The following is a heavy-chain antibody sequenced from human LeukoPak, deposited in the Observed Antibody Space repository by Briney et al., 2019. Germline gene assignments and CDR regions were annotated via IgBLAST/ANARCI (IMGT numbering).Heavy chain of an antibody. V-gene: IGHV1-18*01. CDR3: ARDGYCSGGSCSRGDALDI. D-gene: IGHD2-15*01. CDR1: GYTFTSYG. CDR2: ISAYNGNT. Sequence: ASVKVSCKASGYTFTSYGISWVRQAPGQGLEWMGWISAYNGNTNYAQKLQGRVTMTTDTSTSTAYMELRSLRSDDTAVYYCARDGYCSGGSCSRGDALDIWGQGTMVTVSS. J-gene: IGHJ3*02.